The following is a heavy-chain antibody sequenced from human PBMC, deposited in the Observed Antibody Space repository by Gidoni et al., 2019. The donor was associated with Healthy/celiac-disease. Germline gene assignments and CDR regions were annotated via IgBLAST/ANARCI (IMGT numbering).Heavy chain of an antibody. J-gene: IGHJ4*02. CDR1: GYTFTGYY. CDR2: INPNSGGT. V-gene: IGHV1-2*02. CDR3: ATTYYYDSSGYPLGY. D-gene: IGHD3-22*01. Sequence: QVQLVQSGAEVKKPGASVKVSCKASGYTFTGYYMHWVRQAPGQGLEWMGWINPNSGGTNYAQKFQGRVTMTRDTSISTAYMELSRLRSDDTAVYYCATTYYYDSSGYPLGYWGQGTLVTVSS.